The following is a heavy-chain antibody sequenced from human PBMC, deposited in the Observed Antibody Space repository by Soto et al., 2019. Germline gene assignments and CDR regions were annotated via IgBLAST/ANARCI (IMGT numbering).Heavy chain of an antibody. J-gene: IGHJ4*02. CDR3: ARGKYYEGFDY. CDR1: GGSFSGYY. V-gene: IGHV4-34*01. CDR2: INHSGST. Sequence: LSLTCAVYGGSFSGYYWSWIRQPPGKGLEWIGEINHSGSTNYNPSLKSRVTISVDTSKNQFSLKLSSVTAADTAVYYCARGKYYEGFDYWGQGTLVTVSS. D-gene: IGHD3-22*01.